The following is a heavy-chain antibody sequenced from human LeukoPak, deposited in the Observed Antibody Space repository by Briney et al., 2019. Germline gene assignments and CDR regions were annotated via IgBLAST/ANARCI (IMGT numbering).Heavy chain of an antibody. Sequence: SETLSLTCTVSGGSISSYCWSWIRQPPGKGLEWIGYIYYSGSTNYNPSLKSRVTISVDTSKNQFSLKLSSVTAADTAVYYCARQTEGYCSGGSCQRGDAFDIWGQGTMVTVSS. V-gene: IGHV4-59*01. CDR3: ARQTEGYCSGGSCQRGDAFDI. CDR2: IYYSGST. CDR1: GGSISSYC. J-gene: IGHJ3*02. D-gene: IGHD2-15*01.